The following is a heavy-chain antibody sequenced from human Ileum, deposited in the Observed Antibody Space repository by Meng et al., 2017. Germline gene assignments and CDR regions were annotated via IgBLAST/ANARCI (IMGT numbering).Heavy chain of an antibody. D-gene: IGHD2-21*02. V-gene: IGHV4-59*08. CDR3: ARQTATYPSNWFDP. J-gene: IGHJ5*02. Sequence: QVLLQESGPGLVKPSETLFLTCSVSGDSLIAYNWNWIRQAPGKGLEWLGYVYDGEAPNYNPSLQSRLTISMDKSAYQFSLRLNSVTAADTAVYYCARQTATYPSNWFDPWGQGILVTVSS. CDR2: VYDGEAP. CDR1: GDSLIAYN.